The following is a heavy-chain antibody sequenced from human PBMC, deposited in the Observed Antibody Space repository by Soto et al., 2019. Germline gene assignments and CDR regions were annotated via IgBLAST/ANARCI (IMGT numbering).Heavy chain of an antibody. V-gene: IGHV4-59*08. J-gene: IGHJ6*02. Sequence: SETLSLTCTGSGGSMSKYYLSWIRQPPGKGLEWIGYIYYSGSTNSNPSLKSRVTISVDTSKNHFSLKLSSVTAADTAVYYCARHIYDSSGYYHYYYGMDVLGQGTTVTVSS. CDR2: IYYSGST. CDR3: ARHIYDSSGYYHYYYGMDV. D-gene: IGHD3-22*01. CDR1: GGSMSKYY.